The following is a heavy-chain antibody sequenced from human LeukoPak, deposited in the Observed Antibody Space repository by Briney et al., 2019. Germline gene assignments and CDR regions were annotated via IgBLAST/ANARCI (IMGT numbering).Heavy chain of an antibody. CDR1: GGSISSSSYY. CDR2: IYYSGST. J-gene: IGHJ6*03. Sequence: SETLSLTCTVSGGSISSSSYYWGWIRQPPGKGLEWIGSIYYSGSTYYNPSLKSRVTISVDTSKNQFSLKLSSVTAADTAVYYCARDRAYYDFWSGYYAYYYYYMDVWGKGTTVTVSS. D-gene: IGHD3-3*01. V-gene: IGHV4-39*07. CDR3: ARDRAYYDFWSGYYAYYYYYMDV.